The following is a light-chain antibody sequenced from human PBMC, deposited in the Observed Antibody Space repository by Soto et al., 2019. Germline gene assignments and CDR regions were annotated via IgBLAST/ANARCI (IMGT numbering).Light chain of an antibody. V-gene: IGKV3-20*01. CDR3: QHYTGSPPSYT. CDR2: DAF. J-gene: IGKJ2*01. Sequence: EIVLTQSPGTLSLSPGERATLSCRASQSVSSSSLAWYRQKPGQAPRLLMYDAFSRATDIPDRSSGSGSGTDFTLTISSLEPEDVAVYYCQHYTGSPPSYTFGQGTKLEIK. CDR1: QSVSSSS.